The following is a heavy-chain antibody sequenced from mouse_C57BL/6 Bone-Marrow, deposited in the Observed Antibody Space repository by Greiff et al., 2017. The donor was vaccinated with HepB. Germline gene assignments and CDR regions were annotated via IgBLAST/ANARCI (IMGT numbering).Heavy chain of an antibody. CDR3: AKKAGSYYFDY. Sequence: EVQLHQSGPELVKPGPSVKISCRASGSPFTTSSLTWVNQSHGRSLGWIGDIIPNNGGPSYNQKFKGKATLPVDKSSSTAYMERRSLTSEDSAVYYCAKKAGSYYFDYWGQGTTLTVSS. CDR1: GSPFTTSS. CDR2: IIPNNGGP. V-gene: IGHV1-26*01. D-gene: IGHD1-1*02. J-gene: IGHJ2*01.